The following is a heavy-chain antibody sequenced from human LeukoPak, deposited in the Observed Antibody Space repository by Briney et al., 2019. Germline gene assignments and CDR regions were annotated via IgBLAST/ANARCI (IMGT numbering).Heavy chain of an antibody. V-gene: IGHV3-23*01. J-gene: IGHJ3*02. CDR1: GFTFSSYA. D-gene: IGHD3-22*01. CDR2: ISGSGGST. Sequence: GGSLRLSCAASGFTFSSYAMSWVRQAPGKGREWVSAISGSGGSTYYADSVKGRFTISRDTCTNTLYLQMNSPPPTHTGISYRAKVISSGFYRGAFDIWGPGTMVTVSS. CDR3: AKVISSGFYRGAFDI.